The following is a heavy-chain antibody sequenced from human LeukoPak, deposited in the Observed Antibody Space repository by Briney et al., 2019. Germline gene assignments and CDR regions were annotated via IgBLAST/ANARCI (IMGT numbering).Heavy chain of an antibody. CDR2: ISSSSSYI. D-gene: IGHD5-24*01. CDR3: ARDGGDGYSHFDY. J-gene: IGHJ4*02. CDR1: GFTFSTYS. Sequence: GGSLRLSCAASGFTFSTYSMNWVRQAPGKGLEWVSSISSSSSYIYYADSVKGRFTISRDNAKNSLYLQMNSLRAEDTAVYYCARDGGDGYSHFDYWGQGTLVTVSS. V-gene: IGHV3-21*01.